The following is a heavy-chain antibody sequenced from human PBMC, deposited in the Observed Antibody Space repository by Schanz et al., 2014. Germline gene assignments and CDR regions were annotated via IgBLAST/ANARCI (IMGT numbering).Heavy chain of an antibody. D-gene: IGHD3-10*01. J-gene: IGHJ3*02. CDR3: AKGRFGELSAFDI. Sequence: EVQLVESGGGLVQPGGSLRLSCSASGFTFSSHCMHWVRQDPGKGLVWVARINSVGSNTDYADSVTGRFTISRDNAKNTLYLQMNSLRAEDTAVYYCAKGRFGELSAFDIWGQGTMXTVSS. V-gene: IGHV3-74*02. CDR1: GFTFSSHC. CDR2: INSVGSNT.